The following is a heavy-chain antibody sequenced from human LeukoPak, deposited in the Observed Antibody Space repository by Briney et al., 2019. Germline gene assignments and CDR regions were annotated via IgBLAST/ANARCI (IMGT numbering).Heavy chain of an antibody. CDR3: ARGPPYYYDSSGYGPRGGREIDY. J-gene: IGHJ4*02. CDR1: GGSFSGYY. CDR2: INHSGST. D-gene: IGHD3-22*01. V-gene: IGHV4-34*01. Sequence: SETLSLTCAVYGGSFSGYYWSWIRQPPGKGLEWIGEINHSGSTNYNPSLKSRVTISVDTSKNQFSLKLSSVTAADTAVYYCARGPPYYYDSSGYGPRGGREIDYWGQGTLVTVSS.